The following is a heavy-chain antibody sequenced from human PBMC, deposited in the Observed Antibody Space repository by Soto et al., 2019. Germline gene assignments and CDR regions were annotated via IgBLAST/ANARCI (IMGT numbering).Heavy chain of an antibody. V-gene: IGHV4-31*03. D-gene: IGHD3-16*01. CDR3: ARRYADNFDY. J-gene: IGHJ4*02. CDR1: GGSISSGGYY. CDR2: IYYSGST. Sequence: SDTLSLTCTVSGGSISSGGYYWSWIRQHPGKGLEWIGYIYYSGSTYYNPSLKSRVTISVDTSKNQFSLKLSSVTAADTAVYYCARRYADNFDYWGQGTLVTVSS.